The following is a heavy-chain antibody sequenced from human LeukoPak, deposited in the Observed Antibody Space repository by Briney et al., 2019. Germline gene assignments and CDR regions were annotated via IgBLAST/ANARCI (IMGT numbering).Heavy chain of an antibody. Sequence: GGSLRLSCAASGFTFSSYAMGWVRQAPGKGLEWVSAISGSGGSTYYADSVKGRFTISRDNSKNTLYLQMNSLRAEDTAVYYCAKRGLYYYDSSGYFHFDYWGQGTLVTVSS. D-gene: IGHD3-22*01. CDR3: AKRGLYYYDSSGYFHFDY. CDR2: ISGSGGST. J-gene: IGHJ4*02. CDR1: GFTFSSYA. V-gene: IGHV3-23*01.